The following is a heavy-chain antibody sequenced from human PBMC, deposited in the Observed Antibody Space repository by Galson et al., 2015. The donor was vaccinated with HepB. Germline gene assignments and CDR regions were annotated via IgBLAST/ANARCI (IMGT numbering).Heavy chain of an antibody. CDR2: ISYDGSNK. D-gene: IGHD6-13*01. CDR3: AREHSSSWVMGY. Sequence: SLRLSCAASGFTFSSYAMHWVRQAPGKGLEWVAVISYDGSNKYYADSVKGRFTISRDNSKNTLYLQMNSLRAEDTAVYYCAREHSSSWVMGYWGQGTLVTVSS. CDR1: GFTFSSYA. J-gene: IGHJ4*02. V-gene: IGHV3-30-3*01.